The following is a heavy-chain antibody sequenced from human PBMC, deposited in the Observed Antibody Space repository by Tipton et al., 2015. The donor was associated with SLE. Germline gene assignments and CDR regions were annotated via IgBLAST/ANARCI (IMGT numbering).Heavy chain of an antibody. CDR3: ARGGGILWSGDLAGYYYAMDV. V-gene: IGHV4-59*11. D-gene: IGHD4-17*01. CDR2: VHYSENA. CDR1: GNSISSHY. J-gene: IGHJ6*02. Sequence: TLSLTCTVSGNSISSHYWSWIRLHPGKGLEWIAYVHYSENAKYNPSLQSRVTTSVDTSKNQFSLKLTSVTAADTAVYYCARGGGILWSGDLAGYYYAMDVWGQGTTVTVSS.